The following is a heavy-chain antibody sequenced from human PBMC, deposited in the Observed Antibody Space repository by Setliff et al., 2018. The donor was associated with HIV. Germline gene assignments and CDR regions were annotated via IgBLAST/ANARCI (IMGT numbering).Heavy chain of an antibody. Sequence: PGGSLRLSCAASGFTFSYFGMHWVRQAPGKGLEWVAFIQYDGRKNNYADSVRGRFTISRDNSKNTLYLQMNSLRAEATAVYYCGKDTGYLTLSDYYGMDVWGQGTTVTVSS. CDR2: IQYDGRKN. J-gene: IGHJ6*02. CDR3: GKDTGYLTLSDYYGMDV. CDR1: GFTFSYFG. D-gene: IGHD6-25*01. V-gene: IGHV3-30*02.